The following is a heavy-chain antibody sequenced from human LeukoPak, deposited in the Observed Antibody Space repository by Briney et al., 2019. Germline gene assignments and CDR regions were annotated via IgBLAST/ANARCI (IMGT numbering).Heavy chain of an antibody. CDR2: ISGSGSTT. Sequence: GGSLGLSCAASGFTFSSYALSWVRQAPGKGLEWVSAISGSGSTTYYTDSVKGRFTISRDNSKNTLYLQMNSLRAEDTAVYYCAKGYYYGSVHAFDICGQGTMVTVSS. D-gene: IGHD3-10*01. V-gene: IGHV3-23*01. CDR3: AKGYYYGSVHAFDI. J-gene: IGHJ3*02. CDR1: GFTFSSYA.